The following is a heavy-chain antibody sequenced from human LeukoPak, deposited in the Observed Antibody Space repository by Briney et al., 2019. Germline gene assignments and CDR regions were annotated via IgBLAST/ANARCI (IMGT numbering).Heavy chain of an antibody. Sequence: GASVKVSCKASGYTFSTYDTNWVRQVTGQGPEWMGWMNPNSGKTGYSQKFQGRINLTRNTSISTAYMEVSSLRPEDTALYYCVRAAQEGRDSMTGTHTGNWFDPWGQGTLVTVSS. V-gene: IGHV1-8*01. CDR3: VRAAQEGRDSMTGTHTGNWFDP. J-gene: IGHJ5*02. D-gene: IGHD3-9*01. CDR1: GYTFSTYD. CDR2: MNPNSGKT.